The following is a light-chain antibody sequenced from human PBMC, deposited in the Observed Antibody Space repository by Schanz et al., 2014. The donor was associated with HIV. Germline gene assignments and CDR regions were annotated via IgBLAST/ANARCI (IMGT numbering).Light chain of an antibody. J-gene: IGLJ2*01. CDR1: GP. Sequence: QSVLTQPPSVSGAPGQRVTISCTGSGPIHWYQQLPGTSPKLLIYDNINRPSGVPVRFSGSKSGTSASLAISGLRSEDEADYYCAAWDDSLSGVVFGGGTKLTVL. V-gene: IGLV1-40*01. CDR2: DNI. CDR3: AAWDDSLSGVV.